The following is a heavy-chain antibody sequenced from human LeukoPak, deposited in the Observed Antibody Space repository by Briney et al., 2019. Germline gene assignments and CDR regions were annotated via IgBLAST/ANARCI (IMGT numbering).Heavy chain of an antibody. CDR3: ATVAILYSYVTH. J-gene: IGHJ4*02. CDR2: FDPEDGET. D-gene: IGHD5-18*01. V-gene: IGHV1-24*01. Sequence: ASVTVSCKVSGYTLTELSMHWVRQAPGKGLEWMGGFDPEDGETIYAQKFQGRVTMTEDTSTDTAYMELSSLRPEDTAVYYCATVAILYSYVTHWGQGTLVTVSS. CDR1: GYTLTELS.